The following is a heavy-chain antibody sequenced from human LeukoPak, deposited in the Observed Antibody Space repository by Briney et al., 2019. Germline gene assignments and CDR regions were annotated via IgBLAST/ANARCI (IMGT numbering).Heavy chain of an antibody. D-gene: IGHD3-22*01. Sequence: GGSLRLSCAASGFTFSSYDMNWVRQATGEGLEWVSAIGTAGDTYYPGSVKGRFTISRENAKNSLYLQMNSLRAGDTAVYYCARGVKTYYYDSSGYYYDYWGQGTLVTVSS. CDR1: GFTFSSYD. CDR2: IGTAGDT. CDR3: ARGVKTYYYDSSGYYYDY. V-gene: IGHV3-13*01. J-gene: IGHJ4*02.